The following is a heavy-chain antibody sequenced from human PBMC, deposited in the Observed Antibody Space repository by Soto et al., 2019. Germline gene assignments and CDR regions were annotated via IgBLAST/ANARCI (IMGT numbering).Heavy chain of an antibody. CDR1: GYTFTSYA. CDR2: INAGNGNT. CDR3: ARDGSEWELLDYFDY. J-gene: IGHJ4*02. V-gene: IGHV1-3*01. Sequence: ASVKVSCKASGYTFTSYAMHWVRQAPGQRLEWMGWINAGNGNTKYSQKFQGRVTITRDTSASTAYMELSSLRSEDAAVYYCARDGSEWELLDYFDYWGQGTLVTVSS. D-gene: IGHD1-26*01.